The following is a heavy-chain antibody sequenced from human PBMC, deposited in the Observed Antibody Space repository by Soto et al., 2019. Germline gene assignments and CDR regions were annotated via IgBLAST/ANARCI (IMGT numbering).Heavy chain of an antibody. CDR2: INPSGGST. CDR3: AREDDSSGYSTPDAFDI. V-gene: IGHV1-46*01. CDR1: GYTFTSYY. D-gene: IGHD3-22*01. Sequence: ASVKVSCKASGYTFTSYYMHWVRQAPGQGLEWMGIINPSGGSTSYAQKFQGRVTMTRDTSTSTVYMELSSLRSEDTAVYYCAREDDSSGYSTPDAFDIWGQGTMVTVSS. J-gene: IGHJ3*02.